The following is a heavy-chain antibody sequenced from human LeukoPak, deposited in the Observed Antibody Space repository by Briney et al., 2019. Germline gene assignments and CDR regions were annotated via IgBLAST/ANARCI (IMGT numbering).Heavy chain of an antibody. CDR2: IYYSGST. Sequence: SETLSLTCTVSGGSISSYYWSWIRQPPGKGLEWIGYIYYSGSTNYNPSLKSRVTISVDTSKNQFSLKLSSVTAADTAVYYCARDEYGGKDNWFDPWGQGTLVTVSS. V-gene: IGHV4-59*01. D-gene: IGHD4-17*01. CDR3: ARDEYGGKDNWFDP. J-gene: IGHJ5*02. CDR1: GGSISSYY.